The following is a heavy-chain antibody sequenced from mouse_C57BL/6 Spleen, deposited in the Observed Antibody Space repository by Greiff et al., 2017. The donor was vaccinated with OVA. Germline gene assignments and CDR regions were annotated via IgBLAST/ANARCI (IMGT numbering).Heavy chain of an antibody. CDR3: ARAASATVVATRYFDV. CDR1: GYSITSGYY. Sequence: EVKLVESGPGLVKPSQSLSLTCSVTGYSITSGYYWNWIRQFPGNKLEWMGYISYDGSNNYNPSLKNRISITRDTSKNQFFLKLNSVTTEDTATYYCARAASATVVATRYFDVWGTGTTVTVSS. D-gene: IGHD1-1*01. CDR2: ISYDGSN. V-gene: IGHV3-6*01. J-gene: IGHJ1*03.